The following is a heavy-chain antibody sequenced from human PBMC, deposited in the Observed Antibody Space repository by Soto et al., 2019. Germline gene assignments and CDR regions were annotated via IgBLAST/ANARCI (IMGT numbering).Heavy chain of an antibody. Sequence: LRLSCVASGFTFSTYALHWIRQAPGKGLEWVALISSDGSITFYADSVRGRFTISRDNSKNTLYLVMNSLRADDTAVYYCAKMTTVTPFDYWGQGTSVTVSS. D-gene: IGHD4-17*01. J-gene: IGHJ4*02. CDR3: AKMTTVTPFDY. CDR1: GFTFSTYA. CDR2: ISSDGSIT. V-gene: IGHV3-30-3*01.